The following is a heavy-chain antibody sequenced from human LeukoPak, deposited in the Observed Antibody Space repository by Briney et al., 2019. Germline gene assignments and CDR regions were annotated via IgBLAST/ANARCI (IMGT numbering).Heavy chain of an antibody. J-gene: IGHJ4*02. CDR3: ARGQEAAAGPTLFDY. V-gene: IGHV4-34*01. Sequence: PSETLSLTCAVYGGSFSGYYWSWIRRPPGKGLEWIGEINHSGSTNYNPSLKSRVTISVDTSKNQFSLKLSSVTAADTAVYYCARGQEAAAGPTLFDYWGQGTLVTVSS. CDR2: INHSGST. D-gene: IGHD6-13*01. CDR1: GGSFSGYY.